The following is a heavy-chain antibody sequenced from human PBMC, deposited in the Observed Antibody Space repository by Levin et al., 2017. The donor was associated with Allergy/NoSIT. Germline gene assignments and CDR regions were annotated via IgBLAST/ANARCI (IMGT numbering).Heavy chain of an antibody. J-gene: IGHJ3*02. D-gene: IGHD2-21*02. CDR1: GYSFSKCW. CDR3: ARLIGQIVGTAGPRAFDI. V-gene: IGHV5-51*01. Sequence: LGESLKISCKASGYSFSKCWVGWVRQMPGKGLEWMGVIYPDDSDTRYSPSFQGQVTISADRSINTAYLQWASLEASDTAMYYCARLIGQIVGTAGPRAFDIWGQGTMITVSS. CDR2: IYPDDSDT.